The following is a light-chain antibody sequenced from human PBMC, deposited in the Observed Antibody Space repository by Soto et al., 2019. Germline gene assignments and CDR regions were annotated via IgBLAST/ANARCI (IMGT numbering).Light chain of an antibody. V-gene: IGKV1-5*03. J-gene: IGKJ1*01. CDR1: QTIINW. CDR2: KAS. CDR3: QQYHTYWWT. Sequence: DIQMTQSPSTLSASVGDRVTITCRASQTIINWLAWYQQKPGKAPKLLIYKASTLEGEVPSRFSGSGSETEFTLTINSLQPDDSVTYYCQQYHTYWWTFGQGTKVDIK.